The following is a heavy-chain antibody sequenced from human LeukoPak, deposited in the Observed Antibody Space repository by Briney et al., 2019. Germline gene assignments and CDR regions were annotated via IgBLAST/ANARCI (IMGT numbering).Heavy chain of an antibody. V-gene: IGHV1-69*06. Sequence: SVKVSCTASGGTFISYTISWVRQAPGQGLEWMGGIIPIFGTANYAQRFQGRVTITADKSTSTAYMELSSLRSEDTAVYYCARAPYYYDSSGYCAFDIWGQGTMVTVSS. CDR3: ARAPYYYDSSGYCAFDI. CDR1: GGTFISYT. CDR2: IIPIFGTA. J-gene: IGHJ3*02. D-gene: IGHD3-22*01.